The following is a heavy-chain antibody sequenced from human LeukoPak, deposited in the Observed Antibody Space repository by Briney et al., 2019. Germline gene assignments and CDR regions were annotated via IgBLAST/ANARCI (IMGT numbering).Heavy chain of an antibody. Sequence: VASVKVSCKASGYTFTGYYMHWVRQAPGQGLEWMGWINPNSGGTNYAQKFQGRVTMTRDTSISAAYMELSRLRSDDTAVYYCARARRPFDAFDIWGQGTMVTVSS. V-gene: IGHV1-2*02. J-gene: IGHJ3*02. D-gene: IGHD1-14*01. CDR1: GYTFTGYY. CDR2: INPNSGGT. CDR3: ARARRPFDAFDI.